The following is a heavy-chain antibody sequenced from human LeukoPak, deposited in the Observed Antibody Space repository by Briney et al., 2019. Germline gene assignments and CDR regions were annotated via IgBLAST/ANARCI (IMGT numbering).Heavy chain of an antibody. Sequence: SETLSLTCAVYGGSFSSYYWSWIRQPPGKGLEWIGEINHSGSTNYNPSLKSRVTISVDTSKNQFSLKLSSVTAADTAVYYCARCVSPQEGDNVVVVAATGNWFDPWGQGTLVTVSS. CDR2: INHSGST. CDR1: GGSFSSYY. CDR3: ARCVSPQEGDNVVVVAATGNWFDP. V-gene: IGHV4-34*01. J-gene: IGHJ5*02. D-gene: IGHD2-15*01.